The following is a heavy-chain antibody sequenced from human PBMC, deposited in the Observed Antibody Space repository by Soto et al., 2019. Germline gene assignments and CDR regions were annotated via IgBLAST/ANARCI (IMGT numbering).Heavy chain of an antibody. CDR2: ISSSSTI. J-gene: IGHJ5*02. CDR1: GFTFSSYS. D-gene: IGHD1-26*01. Sequence: EVPLVESGGGLVQPGGSLRLSCAASGFTFSSYSMNWVRQAPGKGLEWVSYISSSSTIYYEDSVKGRFTISRDNAKNSLYLQMNSVRDEDTAVYFCAREGGNLNWFDPWGQGTLVTVSS. CDR3: AREGGNLNWFDP. V-gene: IGHV3-48*02.